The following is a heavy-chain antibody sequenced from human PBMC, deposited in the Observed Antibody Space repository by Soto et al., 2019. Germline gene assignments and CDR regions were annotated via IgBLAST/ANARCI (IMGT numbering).Heavy chain of an antibody. CDR3: ASPGIAARGFWFDP. Sequence: GGSLRLFCAASGFTFSSYAMSWVRQAPGKGLEWVSAISGSGGSTYYADSVKGRFSISRDNSKNTLYLQMNSLRAEDTAVYYCASPGIAARGFWFDPWGQGTLVTVSS. V-gene: IGHV3-23*01. CDR1: GFTFSSYA. D-gene: IGHD6-6*01. J-gene: IGHJ5*02. CDR2: ISGSGGST.